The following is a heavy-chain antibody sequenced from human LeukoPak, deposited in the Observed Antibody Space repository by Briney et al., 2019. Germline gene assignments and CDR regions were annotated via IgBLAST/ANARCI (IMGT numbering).Heavy chain of an antibody. CDR3: ARGRSPVLYHCMDV. Sequence: GGSLRLSCAASGFTFSSYNMNWVRQAPGQGLEWVSSITSGSSYIYYADSVKGRFTISRDNAKNSLYLQMNSLRAEDTALYYCARGRSPVLYHCMDVWGKGTTVTVSS. D-gene: IGHD2-15*01. CDR2: ITSGSSYI. V-gene: IGHV3-21*04. CDR1: GFTFSSYN. J-gene: IGHJ6*03.